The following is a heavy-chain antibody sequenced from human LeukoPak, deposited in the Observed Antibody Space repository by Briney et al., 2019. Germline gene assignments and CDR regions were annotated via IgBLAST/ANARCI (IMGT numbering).Heavy chain of an antibody. Sequence: GGSLRLSCAASGFTFSSYAMHWVRQAPGKGLEWVAVISYDGSNKYYADSVKGRFTISRDNSKNTLYLQMNSLRAEDTAVYYCARDAEDIVATMPFALLFHYYYYGMDVWGQGTTVTVSS. CDR1: GFTFSSYA. J-gene: IGHJ6*02. V-gene: IGHV3-30-3*01. CDR3: ARDAEDIVATMPFALLFHYYYYGMDV. D-gene: IGHD5-12*01. CDR2: ISYDGSNK.